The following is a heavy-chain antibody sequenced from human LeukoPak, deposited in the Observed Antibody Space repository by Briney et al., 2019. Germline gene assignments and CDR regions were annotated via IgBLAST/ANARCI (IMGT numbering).Heavy chain of an antibody. J-gene: IGHJ4*02. V-gene: IGHV3-30-3*01. CDR3: ARDRGYSGYDGLDY. CDR1: GFTFSNYA. Sequence: PGGSLRLSCAASGFTFSNYAMHWVRQAPGKGLEWVAVISYDGSNKYDADSVKGRFTISRDSSKNTLYLQMNSLRAEDTAVYYCARDRGYSGYDGLDYWGQGTLVTVSS. CDR2: ISYDGSNK. D-gene: IGHD5-12*01.